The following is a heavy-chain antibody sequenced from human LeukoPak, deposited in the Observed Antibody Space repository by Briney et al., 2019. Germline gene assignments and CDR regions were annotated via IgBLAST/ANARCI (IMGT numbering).Heavy chain of an antibody. V-gene: IGHV1-24*01. D-gene: IGHD3-10*01. Sequence: ASVKVSCKVSGYTLTELSMHWVRQAPGKGLEWMGGFDPEDGETIYAQKFQGRVTMTEDTSTDTAYMELSSLRSDDTAGYYCATXXGFTMVRGVIFXXWGQGTLVTXSS. CDR1: GYTLTELS. CDR2: FDPEDGET. J-gene: IGHJ5*02. CDR3: ATXXGFTMVRGVIFXX.